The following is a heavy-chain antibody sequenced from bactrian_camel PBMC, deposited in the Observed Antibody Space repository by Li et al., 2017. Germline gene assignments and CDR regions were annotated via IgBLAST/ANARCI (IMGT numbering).Heavy chain of an antibody. CDR3: AAASSYVWYANSWLKSDRYDS. CDR1: GFTFSSYD. V-gene: IGHV3-2*01. D-gene: IGHD6*01. J-gene: IGHJ6*01. CDR2: IYSDGSNT. Sequence: HVQLVESGGGLVQPGGSLRLSCAASGFTFSSYDMSWVRQAPGKGLEWVSSIYSDGSNTYYADSVKGRFTISRDNAKNTLYLQMNNLKPDDTAMYYCAAASSYVWYANSWLKSDRYDSWGQGTQVTVS.